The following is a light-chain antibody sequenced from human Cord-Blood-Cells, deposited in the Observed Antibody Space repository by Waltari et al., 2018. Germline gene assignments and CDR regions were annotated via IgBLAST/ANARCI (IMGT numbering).Light chain of an antibody. Sequence: QSALTQPSSVPGSPGRSNTISCPGTSTDVGRYNLVSWYQQHPGKAPKPMIYEGIEQPSGVSNHVSGSKAGNTASLTISGLQAEDEADYYCCSYSGSSTWVFGGGTKLTVL. V-gene: IGLV2-23*01. CDR2: EGI. CDR1: STDVGRYNL. J-gene: IGLJ3*02. CDR3: CSYSGSSTWV.